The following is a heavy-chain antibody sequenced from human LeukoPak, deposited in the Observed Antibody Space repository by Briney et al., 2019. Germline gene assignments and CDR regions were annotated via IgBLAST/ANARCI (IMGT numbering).Heavy chain of an antibody. CDR3: ARRANEAFDI. J-gene: IGHJ3*02. CDR2: IYYSGST. Sequence: PSETLSLTCSVSGGSISRGGHYWSWTRQHPGKGLEWIGYIYYSGSTYYNASLKSRITISVDTSKSQFSLELTSVTAADTAVYYCARRANEAFDIWGQGTMVAVSS. V-gene: IGHV4-31*03. CDR1: GGSISRGGHY.